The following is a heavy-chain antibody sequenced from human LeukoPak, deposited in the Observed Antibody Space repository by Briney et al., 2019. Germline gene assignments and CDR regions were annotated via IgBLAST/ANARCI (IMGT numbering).Heavy chain of an antibody. CDR1: GFTFSSYA. CDR3: AKDGLELRHNWFDP. D-gene: IGHD1-7*01. J-gene: IGHJ5*02. V-gene: IGHV3-30-3*01. Sequence: GGSLRLSCAASGFTFSSYAMSWVRQAPGKGLEWVAVISYDGSNKYYADSVKGRFTISRDNSKNTLYLQMNSLRAEDTAVYYCAKDGLELRHNWFDPWGQGTLVTVSS. CDR2: ISYDGSNK.